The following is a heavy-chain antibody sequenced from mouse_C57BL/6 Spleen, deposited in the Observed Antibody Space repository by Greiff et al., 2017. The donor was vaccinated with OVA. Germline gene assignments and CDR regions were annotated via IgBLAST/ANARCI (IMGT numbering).Heavy chain of an antibody. CDR3: ARGYYGSSYWYFGV. V-gene: IGHV1-69*01. D-gene: IGHD1-1*01. CDR2: IDPSDSYT. J-gene: IGHJ1*03. Sequence: QVQLQQSGAELVMPGASVKLSCKASGYTFTSYWMHWVKQRPGQGLEWIGEIDPSDSYTNYNQKFKGKSTLTVDKSSSTAYMQLSRLTSEDSAVYYCARGYYGSSYWYFGVWGTGTTVTVSS. CDR1: GYTFTSYW.